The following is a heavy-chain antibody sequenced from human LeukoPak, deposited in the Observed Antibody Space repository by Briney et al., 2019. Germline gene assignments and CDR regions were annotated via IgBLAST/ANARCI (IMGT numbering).Heavy chain of an antibody. V-gene: IGHV3-7*01. CDR2: IKQDGSEK. Sequence: GGSLRLSCAASGFTFSSYWMSWVRQAPGKGLEWVANIKQDGSEKYYVDSVKGRFTISRDNAKNSLCLQMNSLRAEDTAVYYCARDKWYYDILTGYPLDYWGQGTLVTVSS. J-gene: IGHJ4*02. CDR3: ARDKWYYDILTGYPLDY. D-gene: IGHD3-9*01. CDR1: GFTFSSYW.